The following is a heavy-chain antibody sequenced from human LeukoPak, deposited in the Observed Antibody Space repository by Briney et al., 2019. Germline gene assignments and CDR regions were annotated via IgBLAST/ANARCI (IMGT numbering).Heavy chain of an antibody. D-gene: IGHD3-10*01. Sequence: ASVKVSCKASGYTFTSYNITWVRQAPGQGLEWMGRISAYNGNTNYAQKFQDRVTMTTDTSTTTAYMELRSLRFDDTALYYCARDDEEFGELSWFDPWGQGTLVTVSS. V-gene: IGHV1-18*01. CDR3: ARDDEEFGELSWFDP. CDR2: ISAYNGNT. CDR1: GYTFTSYN. J-gene: IGHJ5*02.